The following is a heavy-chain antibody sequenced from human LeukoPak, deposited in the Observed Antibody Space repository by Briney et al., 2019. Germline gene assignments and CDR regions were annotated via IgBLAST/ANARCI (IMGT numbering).Heavy chain of an antibody. Sequence: SETLSLTCNVSGASITNSNTYWTWIRQLPGKGLEWIGYVSYSGSTLYNPSLRSRVIISSDTSKNQFFLKLNSVTAADRALYFCARDPALVRANWYFDPWGRGILVTVSS. CDR1: GASITNSNTY. CDR2: VSYSGST. J-gene: IGHJ2*01. V-gene: IGHV4-31*03. D-gene: IGHD3-10*01. CDR3: ARDPALVRANWYFDP.